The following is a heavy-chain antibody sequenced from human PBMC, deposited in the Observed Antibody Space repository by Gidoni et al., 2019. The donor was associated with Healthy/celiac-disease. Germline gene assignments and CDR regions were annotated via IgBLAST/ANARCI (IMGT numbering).Heavy chain of an antibody. Sequence: QLQLQESGPGLVKPSETLSLTCTVSGGSISSSSYYWGWIRQPPGKGLEWIGSIYYSGSTYYNPSLKSRVTISVDTSKNQFSLKLSSVTAADTAVYYCARQRSTSCYNCFDYWGQGTLVTVSS. CDR1: GGSISSSSYY. J-gene: IGHJ4*02. CDR3: ARQRSTSCYNCFDY. D-gene: IGHD2-2*02. CDR2: IYYSGST. V-gene: IGHV4-39*01.